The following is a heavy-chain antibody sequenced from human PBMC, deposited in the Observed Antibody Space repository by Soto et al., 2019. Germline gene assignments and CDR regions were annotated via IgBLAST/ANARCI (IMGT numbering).Heavy chain of an antibody. D-gene: IGHD3-10*01. CDR3: ARFGPMYYYASYYYYYYGMDV. V-gene: IGHV1-18*03. J-gene: IGHJ6*02. CDR1: GYTFTSYG. Sequence: ASVKVSCKASGYTFTSYGISWVRQAPGQGLEWMGWISAYNGNTNYAQKLQGRVTMTTDTSTSTAYMELRSLRSDDMAVYYCARFGPMYYYASYYYYYYGMDVWGQGTTVTVSS. CDR2: ISAYNGNT.